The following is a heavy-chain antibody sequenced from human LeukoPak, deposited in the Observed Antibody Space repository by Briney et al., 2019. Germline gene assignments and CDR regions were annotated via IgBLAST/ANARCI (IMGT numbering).Heavy chain of an antibody. CDR2: SYYSGST. CDR1: GGSISSYY. Sequence: SETLSLTCTVSGGSISSYYWSWMRQPPGKGLEWIGYSYYSGSTNYNPSLKSRVTISVDTSKNQFSLKLSSVTAADTAVYYCARCLRWELQYYYYYMDVWGKGTTVTVSS. D-gene: IGHD1-26*01. CDR3: ARCLRWELQYYYYYMDV. J-gene: IGHJ6*03. V-gene: IGHV4-59*01.